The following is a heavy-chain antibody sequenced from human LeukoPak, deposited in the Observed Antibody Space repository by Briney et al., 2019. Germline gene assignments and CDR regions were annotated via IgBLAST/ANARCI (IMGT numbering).Heavy chain of an antibody. D-gene: IGHD3-10*01. J-gene: IGHJ4*02. Sequence: GGSLRLSCAASGVSFSSYAMSWVRQAPGKGLEWVSAISGSGGNTYYADSVKGRFTISRDNSKNTLYLQMNSLRAEDTTVYYCAKGDAMVRGVRYYFDYWGQGTLVTVSS. CDR2: ISGSGGNT. V-gene: IGHV3-23*01. CDR1: GVSFSSYA. CDR3: AKGDAMVRGVRYYFDY.